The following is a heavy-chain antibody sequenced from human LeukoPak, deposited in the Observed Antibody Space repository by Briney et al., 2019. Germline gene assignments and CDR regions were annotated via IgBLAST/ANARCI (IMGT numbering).Heavy chain of an antibody. V-gene: IGHV1-69*13. CDR2: IIPIFGTA. CDR1: GYTFTSYY. J-gene: IGHJ6*04. CDR3: ARDLAMVRGAAV. D-gene: IGHD3-10*01. Sequence: SVKVSCKASGYTFTSYYMHWVRQAPGQGLEWMGGIIPIFGTANYAQKFQGRVTITADESTSTAYMELSSLRSEDTAVYYCARDLAMVRGAAVWGKGTTVTVSS.